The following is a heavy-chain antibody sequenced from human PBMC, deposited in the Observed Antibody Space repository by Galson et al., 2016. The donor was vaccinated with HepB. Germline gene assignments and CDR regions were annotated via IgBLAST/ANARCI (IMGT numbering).Heavy chain of an antibody. CDR1: GFTFSDYA. J-gene: IGHJ4*02. Sequence: SLRLSCAASGFTFSDYAMSWVRQAPGKGLEWVSGISGNGGRTYYADSVEGRFTISRDNSKNTLYLQMNSLRAEDTAIYYCAQSSYDYVWGSYRFDSWGQGTQVTVSS. D-gene: IGHD3-16*02. CDR3: AQSSYDYVWGSYRFDS. CDR2: ISGNGGRT. V-gene: IGHV3-23*01.